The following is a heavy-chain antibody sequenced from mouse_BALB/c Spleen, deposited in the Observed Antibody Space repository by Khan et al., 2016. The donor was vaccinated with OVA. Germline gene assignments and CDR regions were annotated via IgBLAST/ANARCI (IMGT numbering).Heavy chain of an antibody. CDR1: GFSLTSYA. Sequence: VELVESGPDLVAPSQSLSITCTVSGFSLTSYAIHWVRQPPGKGLEWLVVIWSDGRTTYNSALKSRLSISKVNSKSQVFLKINSLQTDDTAMYYCARHQFPLSMDSWGQGTSVTVSS. D-gene: IGHD1-1*02. CDR2: IWSDGRT. J-gene: IGHJ4*01. V-gene: IGHV2-6-2*01. CDR3: ARHQFPLSMDS.